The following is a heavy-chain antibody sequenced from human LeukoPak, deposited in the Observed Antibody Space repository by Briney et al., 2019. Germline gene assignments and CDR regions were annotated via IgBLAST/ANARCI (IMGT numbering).Heavy chain of an antibody. Sequence: ASVKVSCKASGYTFTGYYMHWVRQAPGQGLEWMGWINPNSGGTNYAQKFQGRVTMTRDTSISTAYMELSRLRSDDTAVYYCARDRGSEYQLLQKNWFDPWGQGTLVTVSS. CDR1: GYTFTGYY. V-gene: IGHV1-2*02. CDR3: ARDRGSEYQLLQKNWFDP. J-gene: IGHJ5*02. CDR2: INPNSGGT. D-gene: IGHD2-2*01.